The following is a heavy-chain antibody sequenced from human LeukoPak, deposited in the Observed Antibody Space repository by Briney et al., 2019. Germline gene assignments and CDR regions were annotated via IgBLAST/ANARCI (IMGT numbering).Heavy chain of an antibody. D-gene: IGHD3-16*01. Sequence: ASVKVSCKASGGTFSSYAISWVRQAPGQGLEWMGGIIPIFGTANYAQKFQGRVTITADESTSTAYMELSSLRSEDTAVYYCATGIMIPAGFDYWGQGTLVTVSS. CDR1: GGTFSSYA. CDR3: ATGIMIPAGFDY. J-gene: IGHJ4*02. V-gene: IGHV1-69*13. CDR2: IIPIFGTA.